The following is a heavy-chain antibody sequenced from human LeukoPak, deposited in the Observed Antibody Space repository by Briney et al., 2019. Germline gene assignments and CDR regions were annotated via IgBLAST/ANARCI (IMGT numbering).Heavy chain of an antibody. CDR1: GGSISSYY. CDR3: ARDSGSGSYSDY. CDR2: TDTSGRS. V-gene: IGHV4-4*07. Sequence: SETLSLTCTVSGGSISSYYWNWIRQPAGKGLEWIGRTDTSGRSIYNPSLKSRVTMSVDTSKNQFSLKLSSVTAADTAVYYCARDSGSGSYSDYWGQGTLVTVSS. J-gene: IGHJ4*02. D-gene: IGHD3-10*01.